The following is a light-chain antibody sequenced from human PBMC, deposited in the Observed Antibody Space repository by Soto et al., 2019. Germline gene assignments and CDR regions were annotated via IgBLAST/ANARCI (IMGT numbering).Light chain of an antibody. Sequence: EIVLTQSPATLSVSPGEIATLSCRASQSISNNLAWYQQKPGQAPRLLIYGASSRATGIPDRFSGSGSGTDFTLTITRLEPEDFAVYYCQLYGRSITFGQGTRLEIK. V-gene: IGKV3-20*01. CDR1: QSISNN. CDR3: QLYGRSIT. J-gene: IGKJ5*01. CDR2: GAS.